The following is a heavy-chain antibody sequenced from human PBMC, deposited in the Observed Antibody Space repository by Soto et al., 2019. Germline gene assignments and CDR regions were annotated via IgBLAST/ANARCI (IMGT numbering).Heavy chain of an antibody. CDR2: IFTGGST. Sequence: EVQLVESGGGLVQPGGSLRLSCAASGFTASSNYMSWVRQAPGKGLEWVSVIFTGGSTYYADSVKGRFTISRHSSMNTVYLQMDSLRAEDTAVYYCARDRQSSGWLDAFDIWGQGTMVTVSS. CDR3: ARDRQSSGWLDAFDI. V-gene: IGHV3-53*04. J-gene: IGHJ3*02. D-gene: IGHD6-19*01. CDR1: GFTASSNY.